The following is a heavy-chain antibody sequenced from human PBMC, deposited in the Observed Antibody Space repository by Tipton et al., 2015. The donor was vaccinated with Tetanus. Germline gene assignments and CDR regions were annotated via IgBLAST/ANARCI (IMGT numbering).Heavy chain of an antibody. D-gene: IGHD1-1*01. CDR1: GFTSESHY. CDR3: ARRSLTNYGMAV. V-gene: IGHV3-74*01. J-gene: IGHJ6*02. CDR2: INPDGRRT. Sequence: SLRLSCAASGFTSESHYMHWVRQTPGKGLLWISRINPDGRRTNYADSVKGRFTISRDNAKNTVYLQMNSLRAEDTAVYFCARRSLTNYGMAVWGQGTTVTVS.